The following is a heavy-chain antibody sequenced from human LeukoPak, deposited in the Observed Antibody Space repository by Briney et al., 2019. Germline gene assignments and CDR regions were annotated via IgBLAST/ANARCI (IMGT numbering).Heavy chain of an antibody. CDR1: GFTFSSYG. D-gene: IGHD2-15*01. J-gene: IGHJ4*02. V-gene: IGHV3-30*03. CDR2: ISYDGSNK. Sequence: GGSLRLSCAASGFTFSSYGMHWVRQAPGKGLEWVAVISYDGSNKYYPDSVKGRFTISRDNSKNTLYLQMNSLRTEDTAVYYCTTGGVVVVVAATLADYWGQGTLVTVSS. CDR3: TTGGVVVVVAATLADY.